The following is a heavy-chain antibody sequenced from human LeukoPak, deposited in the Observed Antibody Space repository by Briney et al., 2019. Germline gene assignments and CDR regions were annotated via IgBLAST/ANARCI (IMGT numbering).Heavy chain of an antibody. CDR3: ATEKNCSSTDCSAGMDV. J-gene: IGHJ6*02. Sequence: ASVKVSCKVSGYMFSELSMHWVRQAPGKGLEWMGSFDPVDGETIYAQKFQGRVTMTKDTSTDTAYMELSSLRSEDTAVYYCATEKNCSSTDCSAGMDVWGQGTTVTVSS. V-gene: IGHV1-24*01. CDR2: FDPVDGET. CDR1: GYMFSELS. D-gene: IGHD2-2*01.